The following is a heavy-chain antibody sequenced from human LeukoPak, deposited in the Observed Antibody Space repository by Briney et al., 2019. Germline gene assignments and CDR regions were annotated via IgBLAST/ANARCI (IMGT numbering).Heavy chain of an antibody. CDR2: INHSGST. CDR3: ARVRTYYYGMDV. CDR1: GGSFSGYY. Sequence: SETLSLTCAVYGGSFSGYYWSWIRQPPGKGLEWIGEINHSGSTNYNPSLKSRVTISVDTSKNQFSLKLSSVTAADTAVYYCARVRTYYYGMDVWGQGTTVTVSS. J-gene: IGHJ6*02. V-gene: IGHV4-34*01.